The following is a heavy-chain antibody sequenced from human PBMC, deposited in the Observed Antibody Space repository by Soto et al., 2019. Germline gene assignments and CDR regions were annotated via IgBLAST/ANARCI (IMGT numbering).Heavy chain of an antibody. CDR1: GLTFSSNA. CDR2: ISGNGGNT. CDR3: AKLINSDSDY. D-gene: IGHD4-4*01. V-gene: IGHV3-23*01. J-gene: IGHJ4*02. Sequence: GGSLRLSCEASGLTFSSNAMSWVRQAPGKGLEWVSSISGNGGNTNYADSVKGRSTISRDNSKSTLYLQMNSLRAEDTAVYYCAKLINSDSDYWGQGTLVTVSS.